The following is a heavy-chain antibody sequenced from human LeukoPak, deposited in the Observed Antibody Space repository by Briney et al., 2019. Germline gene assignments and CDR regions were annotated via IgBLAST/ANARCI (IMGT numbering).Heavy chain of an antibody. CDR3: ARDQGVGASSPLDY. CDR1: GFTFSSYA. Sequence: GGSLRLSCAASGFTFSSYAMHWVRQAPGKGLEWVAVISYDGSNKYYADSVKGRFTISRDNSKNTLYLQMNSLRAEDTAVYYCARDQGVGASSPLDYWGQGTLVTVSS. V-gene: IGHV3-30-3*01. D-gene: IGHD1-26*01. CDR2: ISYDGSNK. J-gene: IGHJ4*02.